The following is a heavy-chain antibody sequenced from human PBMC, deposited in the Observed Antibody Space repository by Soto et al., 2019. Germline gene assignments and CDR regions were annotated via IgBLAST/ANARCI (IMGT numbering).Heavy chain of an antibody. CDR2: IYYSGST. J-gene: IGHJ3*02. V-gene: IGHV4-30-4*01. CDR1: GGSISSGDYY. D-gene: IGHD3-16*02. CDR3: ASELLMITFGGVIGGTFDI. Sequence: QVQLQESGPGLVKPSQTLSLTCTVSGGSISSGDYYWSWIRQPPGKGLEWIGYIYYSGSTYYNPSLKIRVSISEDTSKNQFSLKLSSVTVADTAVYYCASELLMITFGGVIGGTFDIWGQGTMVTVSS.